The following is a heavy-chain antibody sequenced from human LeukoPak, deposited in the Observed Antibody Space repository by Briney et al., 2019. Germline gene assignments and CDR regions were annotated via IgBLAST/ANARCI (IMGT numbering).Heavy chain of an antibody. J-gene: IGHJ4*02. CDR2: IWYDGNEK. CDR1: GFTFSSYG. CDR3: AKLLTSGWRPIDY. D-gene: IGHD6-19*01. V-gene: IGHV3-30*02. Sequence: GGSLRLSCAASGFTFSSYGMHWVRQAPGKGLDWVAFIWYDGNEKHYADSAKGRFTISRDNSQNSLYLQMNSLRAEDTAVYYCAKLLTSGWRPIDYWGQGTLVTVSS.